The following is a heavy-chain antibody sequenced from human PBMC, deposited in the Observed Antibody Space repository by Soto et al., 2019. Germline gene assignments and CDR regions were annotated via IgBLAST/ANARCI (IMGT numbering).Heavy chain of an antibody. CDR3: SSDKPRYVGFRVDY. Sequence: EVQRVESGGGLVKPGGSLRLSCAASGFTFSSYSMNWVRQAPGKGLEWVSSISSSSSYIYYADSVKGRFTISRDNAKNSLYPHMDSMRAEDTAVYYCSSDKPRYVGFRVDYWGQGTLVTVSS. CDR1: GFTFSSYS. J-gene: IGHJ4*02. V-gene: IGHV3-21*03. D-gene: IGHD5-12*01. CDR2: ISSSSSYI.